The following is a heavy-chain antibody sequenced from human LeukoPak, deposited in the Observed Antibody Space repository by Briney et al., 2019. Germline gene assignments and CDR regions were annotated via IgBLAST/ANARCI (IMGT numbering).Heavy chain of an antibody. J-gene: IGHJ5*02. CDR1: GYTFTGYY. CDR3: AREGAEWCRSTSCLTP. V-gene: IGHV1-2*02. D-gene: IGHD2-2*01. Sequence: GASVKVSCKASGYTFTGYYMHWVRQAPGQGLEWMGWINPNSGGTNYAQKFQGRVTMTRDTSISTAYMELSRLRSDDTAVYYCAREGAEWCRSTSCLTPWGQGTLVTVSS. CDR2: INPNSGGT.